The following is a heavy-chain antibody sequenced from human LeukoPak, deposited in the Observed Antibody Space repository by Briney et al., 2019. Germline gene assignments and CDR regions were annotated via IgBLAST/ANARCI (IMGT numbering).Heavy chain of an antibody. J-gene: IGHJ4*02. D-gene: IGHD3-22*01. CDR2: ISDDGRSK. Sequence: PGGSLRLSCATSGFAFRNNAMHWVRQAPGKGLEWVAAISDDGRSKNYADSVKGRFTISRDNSKNTLYLQMNSLRPEDTAVYYCASTYNYGSSGYYPFDYWGQGTLVTVSS. V-gene: IGHV3-30*04. CDR3: ASTYNYGSSGYYPFDY. CDR1: GFAFRNNA.